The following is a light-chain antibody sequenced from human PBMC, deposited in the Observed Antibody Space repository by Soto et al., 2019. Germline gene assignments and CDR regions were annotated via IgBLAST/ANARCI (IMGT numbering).Light chain of an antibody. CDR1: SRDVGGYNY. V-gene: IGLV2-8*01. CDR3: NSYAGSDNDVL. Sequence: QSALTQPASVSGSPGQSITISCTGTSRDVGGYNYVSWYQQHPGKAPKLIIYDVTKRPSGVPDRFSGSKSGNTASLTVSGLQAEDEADYFCNSYAGSDNDVLFGGGTKLTVL. CDR2: DVT. J-gene: IGLJ3*02.